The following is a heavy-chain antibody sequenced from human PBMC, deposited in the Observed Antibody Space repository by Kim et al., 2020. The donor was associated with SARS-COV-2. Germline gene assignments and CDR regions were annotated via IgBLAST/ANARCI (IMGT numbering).Heavy chain of an antibody. CDR1: GFTFDDYA. D-gene: IGHD3-10*01. CDR2: ISWNSGSM. J-gene: IGHJ4*02. V-gene: IGHV3-9*01. CDR3: AKDIGYYGSGLPDY. Sequence: GGSLRLSCAASGFTFDDYAMHWVRQAPGKGLEWVSGISWNSGSMGYADSVKGRFTISRDNAKNSLYLQMNSLRAEDTALYYCAKDIGYYGSGLPDYWGQGTLVTASS.